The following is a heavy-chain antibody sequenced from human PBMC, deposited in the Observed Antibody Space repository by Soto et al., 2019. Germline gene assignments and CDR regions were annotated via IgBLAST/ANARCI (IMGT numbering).Heavy chain of an antibody. J-gene: IGHJ3*02. Sequence: QVQLVESGGGVVQPGRSLRLSCAASGFTFSSYGMHWVRQAPGKGLEWVAVIWYDGSNKYYADSVKGRFTISRDNSKNTLYLPMNSLRAEDTAVYYCARVSVTRANAFDIWGQVPMVTVS. V-gene: IGHV3-33*01. D-gene: IGHD4-17*01. CDR3: ARVSVTRANAFDI. CDR2: IWYDGSNK. CDR1: GFTFSSYG.